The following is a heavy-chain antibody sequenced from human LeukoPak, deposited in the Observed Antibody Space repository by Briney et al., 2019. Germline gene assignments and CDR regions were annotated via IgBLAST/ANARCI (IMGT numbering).Heavy chain of an antibody. CDR2: ISSSGSTI. CDR1: GFTFSDYY. V-gene: IGHV3-11*04. J-gene: IGHJ4*02. CDR3: ARDTPDRNPLLRFLEWLLPDY. D-gene: IGHD3-3*01. Sequence: GGSLRLSCAASGFTFSDYYMSWIRQAPGKGLEWVSYISSSGSTIYYADSVKGRFTISRDNAKNSLYLQMNSLRAEDTAVYYCARDTPDRNPLLRFLEWLLPDYWGQGTLVTVSS.